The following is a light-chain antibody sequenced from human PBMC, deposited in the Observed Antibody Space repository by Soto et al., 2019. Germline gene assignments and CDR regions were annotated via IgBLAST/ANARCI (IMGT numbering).Light chain of an antibody. CDR3: ASWDNSLNGLV. CDR1: NIGSRS. CDR2: DDS. V-gene: IGLV3-21*02. J-gene: IGLJ3*02. Sequence: SYELTQPPSVSVAPGQTASISCGENNIGSRSVHWYQQKPGQAPVLVVHDDSDRPSGIPERFSGSKSGTSASLGISGLQPEDEADYYCASWDNSLNGLVFGGGTKLTVL.